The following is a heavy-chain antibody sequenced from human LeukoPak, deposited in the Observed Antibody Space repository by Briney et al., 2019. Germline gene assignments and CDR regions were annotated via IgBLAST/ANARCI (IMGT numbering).Heavy chain of an antibody. V-gene: IGHV1-18*01. CDR3: ARDFHHDIVVAPAAIGGFDY. J-gene: IGHJ4*02. CDR2: ISAYNGNT. Sequence: ASVKVSCKASGYTFTSYGISWVRQAPGQGLEWMGWISAYNGNTNYAQKLQGRVTMTTDTSTSTAYMELRSLRSDDTAVYYCARDFHHDIVVAPAAIGGFDYWGQGTLVTVSS. CDR1: GYTFTSYG. D-gene: IGHD2-2*02.